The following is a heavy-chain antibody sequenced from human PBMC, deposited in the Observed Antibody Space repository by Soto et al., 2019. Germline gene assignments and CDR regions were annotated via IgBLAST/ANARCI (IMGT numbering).Heavy chain of an antibody. CDR3: AKDGRGSGSHYNSFGY. J-gene: IGHJ4*02. Sequence: EVQLVESGGGLIQPGGSLKLSCAVSGFTVGNNYMSWVRQAPGKGLEWVSLIYSTGTTKYADSVKGRFTVSRHNAKNTLYLQMNRLRAEDPAVYYWAKDGRGSGSHYNSFGYWGQGTLVTVSS. V-gene: IGHV3-53*01. CDR1: GFTVGNNY. D-gene: IGHD3-10*01. CDR2: IYSTGTT.